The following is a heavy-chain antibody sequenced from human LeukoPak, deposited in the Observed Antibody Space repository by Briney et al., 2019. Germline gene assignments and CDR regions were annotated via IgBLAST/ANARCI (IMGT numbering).Heavy chain of an antibody. V-gene: IGHV1-2*02. CDR2: LNPKSGAT. CDR1: GYTFIDYY. CDR3: ARDLGFCSGGSCGSMTTVTSYDY. Sequence: ASVKVSCKASGYTFIDYYMHWVRQAPGQGLEWMGWLNPKSGATNFAQKFQGRVTMTRDTSISTVYMELSRLRSDDTAVYYCARDLGFCSGGSCGSMTTVTSYDYWAREPWSSSPQ. D-gene: IGHD2-15*01. J-gene: IGHJ4*02.